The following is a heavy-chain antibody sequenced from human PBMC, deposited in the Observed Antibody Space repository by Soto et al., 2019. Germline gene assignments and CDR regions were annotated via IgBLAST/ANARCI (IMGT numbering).Heavy chain of an antibody. Sequence: QVQLVQSGADVKKPGSSVKVSCKASGGTFSSYAISWVRQAPGQGLEWMGGIIPIFGTANYAQKFQGRVTITADESTSTAYMELSSLRSEDTAVYYCAREIRYCSGGSCYSDGMDVWGQGTTVTVSS. D-gene: IGHD2-15*01. J-gene: IGHJ6*02. CDR1: GGTFSSYA. CDR3: AREIRYCSGGSCYSDGMDV. V-gene: IGHV1-69*01. CDR2: IIPIFGTA.